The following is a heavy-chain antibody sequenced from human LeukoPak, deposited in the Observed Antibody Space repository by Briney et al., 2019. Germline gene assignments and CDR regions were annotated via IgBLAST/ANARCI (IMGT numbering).Heavy chain of an antibody. J-gene: IGHJ4*02. Sequence: SGPTLVKPTQTLTLTCTFSGFSLSTSGVGVGWIRQPPGKALEWLALIYWNDDKRYSPSLKSRLTITKDTSKNQVVLTMTNMDPVDTATHYCAHTLVADGFFDYWGQGTLVTVSS. D-gene: IGHD6-13*01. V-gene: IGHV2-5*01. CDR2: IYWNDDK. CDR3: AHTLVADGFFDY. CDR1: GFSLSTSGVG.